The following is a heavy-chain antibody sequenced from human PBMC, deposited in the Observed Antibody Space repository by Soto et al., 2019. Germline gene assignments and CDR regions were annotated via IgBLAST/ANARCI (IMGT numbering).Heavy chain of an antibody. CDR2: IYFSGTT. J-gene: IGHJ4*02. Sequence: PSETLSLTCTVSGGSISGGTYFWSWIRRPPGKGLEWIGYIYFSGTTTYNPSLKSRLTMSLDTSKNQFSLKLTSVAAADTAVYYCARLGGFYQAFDSWGQGALVTVS. V-gene: IGHV4-61*01. CDR1: GGSISGGTYF. CDR3: ARLGGFYQAFDS. D-gene: IGHD3-22*01.